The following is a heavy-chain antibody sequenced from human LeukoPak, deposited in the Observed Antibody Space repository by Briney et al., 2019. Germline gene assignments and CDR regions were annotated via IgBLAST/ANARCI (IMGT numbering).Heavy chain of an antibody. CDR2: ISSSGSTI. Sequence: PGGSLRLSCAASGFTFSDYYMSWIRQAPGKGLEWVSYISSSGSTIYYADSVKGRFTISRDNAKNSLYLQMNSLRAEDTAVYYCARDAAAAGAENWFDPWGQGTLVTVSS. CDR3: ARDAAAAGAENWFDP. J-gene: IGHJ5*02. CDR1: GFTFSDYY. V-gene: IGHV3-11*04. D-gene: IGHD6-13*01.